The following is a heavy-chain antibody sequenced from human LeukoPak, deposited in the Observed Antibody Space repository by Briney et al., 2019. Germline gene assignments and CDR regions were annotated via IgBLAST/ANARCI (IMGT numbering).Heavy chain of an antibody. CDR3: ARVSGPGMNEYFHL. CDR1: GFTVSSNY. CDR2: INNDGTTT. Sequence: PGGSLRLSCAASGFTVSSNYMSWVRQAPGKGLVWVSRINNDGTTTMYADSVKGRFTLSRDNAKNTLYLQMNSLRAEDTAVYYCARVSGPGMNEYFHLWGQGTLVTVSS. J-gene: IGHJ1*01. V-gene: IGHV3-74*03. D-gene: IGHD3-10*01.